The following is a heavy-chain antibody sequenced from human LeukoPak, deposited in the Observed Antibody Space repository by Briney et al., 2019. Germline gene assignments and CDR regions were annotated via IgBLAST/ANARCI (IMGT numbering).Heavy chain of an antibody. CDR1: GYSFTDYY. CDR2: FNPKSGGA. CDR3: ARNIWFGESADAFDI. V-gene: IGHV1-2*02. J-gene: IGHJ3*02. Sequence: ASVKVSCKASGYSFTDYYIHWVRQAPGQGLEWMGWFNPKSGGANYAQKFQGRVTMTRDKSIRTAYMELSRLTSDDTAVYYCARNIWFGESADAFDIWGQGTMVTVSS. D-gene: IGHD3-10*01.